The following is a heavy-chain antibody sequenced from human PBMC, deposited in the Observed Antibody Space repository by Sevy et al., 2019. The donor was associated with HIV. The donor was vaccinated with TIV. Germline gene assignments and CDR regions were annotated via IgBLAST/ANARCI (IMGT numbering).Heavy chain of an antibody. V-gene: IGHV3-30-3*01. CDR3: ASAGYSSGWYGIFRYSGGDRVYYYGMDV. Sequence: GGSLRLSCAASGFTFSSYAMHWVRQAPGKGLEWVAVISYDGSNNYYADSVKGRFTISRDNSKNTLYLQMNSLRAEDTAVYYCASAGYSSGWYGIFRYSGGDRVYYYGMDVWGQGTTVTVSS. D-gene: IGHD6-19*01. CDR2: ISYDGSNN. CDR1: GFTFSSYA. J-gene: IGHJ6*02.